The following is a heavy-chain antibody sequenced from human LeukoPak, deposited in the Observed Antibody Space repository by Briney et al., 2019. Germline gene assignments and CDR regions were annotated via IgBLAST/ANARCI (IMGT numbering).Heavy chain of an antibody. CDR1: GYTFTGYY. Sequence: ASVKVSCKASGYTFTGYYMHWVRQAPGQGLEWMGWINPNSGGTNYAQRFQGRVTMTRDTSISTAYMELSRLRSDDTAVYYCARDGGYCSSTSCHMDVWGKGTTVTVS. CDR2: INPNSGGT. D-gene: IGHD2-2*01. V-gene: IGHV1-2*02. CDR3: ARDGGYCSSTSCHMDV. J-gene: IGHJ6*03.